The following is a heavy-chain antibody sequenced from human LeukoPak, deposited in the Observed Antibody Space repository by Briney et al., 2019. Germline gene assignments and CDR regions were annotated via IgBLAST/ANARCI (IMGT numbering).Heavy chain of an antibody. D-gene: IGHD1-1*01. V-gene: IGHV3-49*03. J-gene: IGHJ3*02. CDR1: GFTFGDYA. Sequence: GGSLRLSCTASGFTFGDYAMSWFRQAPGKGLEWVGFIRSKAYGGTTEYAASVKGRFTISRDDSKSIAYLQMNSLKTEDTAVYYCTEAGTNPDAFDIWGQGTMVTVSS. CDR3: TEAGTNPDAFDI. CDR2: IRSKAYGGTT.